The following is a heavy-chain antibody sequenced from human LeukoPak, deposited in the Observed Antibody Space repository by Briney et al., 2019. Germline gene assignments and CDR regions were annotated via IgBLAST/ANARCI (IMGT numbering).Heavy chain of an antibody. V-gene: IGHV3-7*01. CDR2: IKPDGSEK. Sequence: GGSLSLSCAASGFVFSASYMSWVRKAPGKGLEWVATIKPDGSEKYHVDSVSGRFTISRDNTNDSLFLQMNSVRVDDTAVYYCVRGGTYWTVSWGQGTLVNVS. CDR1: GFVFSASY. J-gene: IGHJ5*01. CDR3: VRGGTYWTVS.